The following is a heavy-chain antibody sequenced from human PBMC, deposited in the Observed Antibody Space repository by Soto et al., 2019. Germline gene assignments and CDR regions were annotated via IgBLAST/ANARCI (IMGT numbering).Heavy chain of an antibody. V-gene: IGHV3-23*01. CDR2: INGGRS. D-gene: IGHD1-7*01. CDR3: ATHAWEL. J-gene: IGHJ1*01. Sequence: EVQLLESGGGLVQPGGSLRLSCEASGITFSRSDMRWVRQAPGKGLEWVSAINGGRSFYGDSVEGRFTVSRDNSKNTLYLQMNSLRVEDTALYYCATHAWELWGQGTLVTVSS. CDR1: GITFSRSD.